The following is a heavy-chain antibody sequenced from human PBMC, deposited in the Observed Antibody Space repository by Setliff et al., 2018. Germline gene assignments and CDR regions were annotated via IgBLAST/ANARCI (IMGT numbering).Heavy chain of an antibody. CDR2: IYYSGST. CDR1: GGSVSSGGYY. J-gene: IGHJ3*02. Sequence: SETLSLTCTVSGGSVSSGGYYWSWIRQHPGKGLEWIGYIYYSGSTYYNPSLKSRVTISVDTSKNQFXXXXXXVXAADTAVYYCARVALVVVIRNAFDIWGQGTMVTVSS. D-gene: IGHD2-21*01. V-gene: IGHV4-31*03. CDR3: ARVALVVVIRNAFDI.